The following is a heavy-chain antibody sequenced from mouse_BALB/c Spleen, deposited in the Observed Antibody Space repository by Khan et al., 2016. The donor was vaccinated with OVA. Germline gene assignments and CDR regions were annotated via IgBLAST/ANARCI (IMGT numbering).Heavy chain of an antibody. CDR1: GYSITSGYG. CDR3: ARTARIKY. D-gene: IGHD1-2*01. J-gene: IGHJ2*01. CDR2: ISYSCTT. V-gene: IGHV3-2*02. Sequence: QLQESGPGLVKPSQSLSLTCTVTGYSITSGYGWNWIRQFPGNKLEWMGHISYSCTTNYNPSLKSRISITRDTSKNQFILQLNSVTTEDTATYYCARTARIKYWGQGTTVTVSA.